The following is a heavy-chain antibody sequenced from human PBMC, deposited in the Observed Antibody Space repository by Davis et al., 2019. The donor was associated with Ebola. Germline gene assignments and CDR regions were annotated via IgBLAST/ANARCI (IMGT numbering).Heavy chain of an antibody. D-gene: IGHD3-9*01. J-gene: IGHJ6*02. CDR3: AREPRNVPLVYVTRGRRYFGMDV. CDR1: GESFSGYY. V-gene: IGHV4-34*01. CDR2: INDSGNT. Sequence: SETLSLTCAVSGESFSGYYWIWIRQPPGEGLEWIGEINDSGNTNYNPSLKSRVAMSVDTSKNHFSLNLNSVTAADTAVYYCAREPRNVPLVYVTRGRRYFGMDVWGQGTTVTVTS.